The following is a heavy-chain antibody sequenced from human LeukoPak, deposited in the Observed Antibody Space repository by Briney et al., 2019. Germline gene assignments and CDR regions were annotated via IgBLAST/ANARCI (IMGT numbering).Heavy chain of an antibody. CDR1: GGTFSSYA. V-gene: IGHV3-23*01. CDR3: AKTSTAARLGYFDY. CDR2: ISGSGGST. D-gene: IGHD6-6*01. Sequence: ASVTVSCKASGGTFSSYAISWVRQAPGKGLEWVSAISGSGGSTYYADSVKGRFTISRDNSKNTLYLQMNNLRAEDTAVYYCAKTSTAARLGYFDYWGQGTLVTVSS. J-gene: IGHJ4*02.